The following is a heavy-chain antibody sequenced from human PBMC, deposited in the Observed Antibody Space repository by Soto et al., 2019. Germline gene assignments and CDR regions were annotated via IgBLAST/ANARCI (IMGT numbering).Heavy chain of an antibody. CDR2: IHYSGTT. CDR3: ARYNSYAIDD. CDR1: GTSISSYY. D-gene: IGHD2-8*01. V-gene: IGHV4-59*01. J-gene: IGHJ4*02. Sequence: SETLSLTCTVSGTSISSYYWSWIRQPPGKGLEWIANIHYSGTTNYNPSLASRVTLSVDTSKNQFSLKMTSVTAADRAMYFCARYNSYAIDDWGRGTMVTVSS.